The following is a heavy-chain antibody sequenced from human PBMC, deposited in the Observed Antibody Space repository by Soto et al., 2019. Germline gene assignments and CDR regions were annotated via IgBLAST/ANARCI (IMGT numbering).Heavy chain of an antibody. CDR3: ARDLNARIAAPRHGMDV. CDR1: GYTFTSYG. Sequence: QVQLVQSGAEVKKPGASVKVSCKASGYTFTSYGISWVRQAPGQGLEWMGWISAYNGNTNYAQKLQGRVTMTTDTSTSTAYMELRSLRSDDTAVYYCARDLNARIAAPRHGMDVWGQGTTVTVSS. CDR2: ISAYNGNT. D-gene: IGHD6-6*01. J-gene: IGHJ6*02. V-gene: IGHV1-18*01.